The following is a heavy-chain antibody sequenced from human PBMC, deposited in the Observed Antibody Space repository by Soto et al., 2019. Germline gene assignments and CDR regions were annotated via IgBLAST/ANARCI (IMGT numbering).Heavy chain of an antibody. CDR1: GGSISSSSYY. J-gene: IGHJ2*01. V-gene: IGHV4-39*01. CDR3: ARRVPASDSGWYFDL. Sequence: QLQLQESGPGLVKPSETLSLTCTVSGGSISSSSYYWGWIRQPPGKGLEWIGSIYYSGSTYYNPSLKSRVTISVDTSKNQFSLKLSSVTAADTAVYYCARRVPASDSGWYFDLWGRGTLVTVSS. CDR2: IYYSGST.